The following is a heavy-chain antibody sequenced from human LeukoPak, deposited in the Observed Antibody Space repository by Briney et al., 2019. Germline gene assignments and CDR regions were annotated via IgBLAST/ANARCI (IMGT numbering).Heavy chain of an antibody. D-gene: IGHD3-22*01. CDR3: AREQTDYYDSSGYWPL. J-gene: IGHJ4*02. V-gene: IGHV3-23*01. CDR2: ISGSGGST. CDR1: GFTFSSYA. Sequence: PGGSLRLSCAASGFTFSSYAMSWVRQAPGKGLEWVSAISGSGGSTYYADSVKGRFTISRDNAKNSLYLQMNSLRAEDTAVYYCAREQTDYYDSSGYWPLWGQGTLVTVSS.